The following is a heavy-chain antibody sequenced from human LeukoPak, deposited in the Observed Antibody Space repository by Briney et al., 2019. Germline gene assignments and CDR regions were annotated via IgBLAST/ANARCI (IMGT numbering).Heavy chain of an antibody. V-gene: IGHV4-4*02. J-gene: IGHJ3*01. Sequence: PSGTLSLTCAVSGVSFRGYNYWSRVRQPPGKSLEWLGEVYHSGSTIYNPSLESRITISMDTSKNQFSLRLTSVTAADTAVYYCVRVAVEKASIKGLDVWGRGTMVTVSS. CDR2: VYHSGST. CDR1: GVSFRGYNY. CDR3: VRVAVEKASIKGLDV. D-gene: IGHD5-24*01.